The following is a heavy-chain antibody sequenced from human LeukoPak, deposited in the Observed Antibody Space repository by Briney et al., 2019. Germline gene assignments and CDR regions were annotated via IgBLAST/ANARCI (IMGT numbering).Heavy chain of an antibody. CDR2: ISSGGSTI. D-gene: IGHD3-22*01. V-gene: IGHV3-11*04. CDR3: ARDPGDYYDSSGYYFRDAFDI. Sequence: GGSLRLSCAASGFTFSDYYMSWIRQAPGKGLEWVSYISSGGSTIYYADSVKGRFTISRDNAKNSLYLQMNSLRAEDTAVYYCARDPGDYYDSSGYYFRDAFDIWGQGTMVTVSS. J-gene: IGHJ3*02. CDR1: GFTFSDYY.